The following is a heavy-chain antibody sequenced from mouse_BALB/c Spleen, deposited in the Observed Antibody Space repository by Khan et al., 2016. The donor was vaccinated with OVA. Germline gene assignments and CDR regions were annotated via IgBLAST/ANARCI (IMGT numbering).Heavy chain of an antibody. D-gene: IGHD2-4*01. CDR3: ARNYDYDEGLSY. CDR2: IWSGGST. CDR1: GFSLTSYG. J-gene: IGHJ3*01. Sequence: QVQLKESGPGLVQPSQSLSITCTVSGFSLTSYGVHWVRQSPGKGLEWLGVIWSGGSTDYNEAFISRLSISKDNYKSQVFFKLNNLQANDTAIYYCARNYDYDEGLSYWGQGTLVTVSA. V-gene: IGHV2-2*02.